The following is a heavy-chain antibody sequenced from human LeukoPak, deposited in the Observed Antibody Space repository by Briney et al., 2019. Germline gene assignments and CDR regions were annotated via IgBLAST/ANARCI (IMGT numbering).Heavy chain of an antibody. Sequence: ASVKVSCKASGYTFTSYAMHWVRQAPGQRLEWMGWINAGNGNTKYSQKFQGRVTITRDTSASTAYMELSSLRSEDTAVYYCARGVGYCSSTSCYGNIWFDPWGQGTLVTVSS. CDR2: INAGNGNT. J-gene: IGHJ5*02. V-gene: IGHV1-3*01. D-gene: IGHD2-2*03. CDR1: GYTFTSYA. CDR3: ARGVGYCSSTSCYGNIWFDP.